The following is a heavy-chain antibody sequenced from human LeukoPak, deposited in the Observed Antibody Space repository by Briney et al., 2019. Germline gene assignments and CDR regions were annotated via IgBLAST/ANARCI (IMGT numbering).Heavy chain of an antibody. Sequence: GGSLRLSCAASGFTFSSYSMNWVRQAPGKGLEWVSSISSSSSYIYYADSVKGRFTISRDNAKNSLYLQMNSLRAEDTAVYYCAREGSSWYGTVYFDYWGQGTLVTVSS. CDR3: AREGSSWYGTVYFDY. D-gene: IGHD6-13*01. V-gene: IGHV3-21*01. CDR1: GFTFSSYS. CDR2: ISSSSSYI. J-gene: IGHJ4*02.